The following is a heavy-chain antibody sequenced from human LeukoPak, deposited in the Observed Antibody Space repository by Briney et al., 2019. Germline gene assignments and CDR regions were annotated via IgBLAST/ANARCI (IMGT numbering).Heavy chain of an antibody. CDR1: GFSFNNYW. CDR2: INQAGSDK. Sequence: PGGSLRLSCAASGFSFNNYWMSWVRQAPGKGLEWVANINQAGSDKYYLDSVKGRFTISRDNAKNSLYLQMNSLRAEDTAVYYCARGMIRGVMDDYWGQGTLVTVS. CDR3: ARGMIRGVMDDY. D-gene: IGHD3-10*01. J-gene: IGHJ4*02. V-gene: IGHV3-7*05.